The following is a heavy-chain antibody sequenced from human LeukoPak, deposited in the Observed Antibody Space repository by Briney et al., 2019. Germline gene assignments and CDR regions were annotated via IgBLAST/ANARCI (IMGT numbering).Heavy chain of an antibody. V-gene: IGHV3-33*01. CDR3: ARHLNYYLDY. J-gene: IGHJ4*02. CDR1: GFNFGIYG. Sequence: GGSLRLSCTASGFNFGIYGMHWVRQAPGKGLEWVAVMWDDGTNEYYVESVKGRFTISRDNGKRTLYLQMNSLRVEDTAVYYCARHLNYYLDYWGQGTLVTVSS. CDR2: MWDDGTNE. D-gene: IGHD3-10*01.